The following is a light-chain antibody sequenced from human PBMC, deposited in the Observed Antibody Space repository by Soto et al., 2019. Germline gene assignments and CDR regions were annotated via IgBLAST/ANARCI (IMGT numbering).Light chain of an antibody. CDR1: SSDVGSYNL. CDR2: EVS. Sequence: QSVLTQPASVSGSPGQSITISCTRTSSDVGSYNLVSWYQQHPGKAPKVMIYEVSKRPSVVPNRFSGSKSGNTASLTISGLQAEDEADYDCCSYAGSSTYVFGTGTQLTVL. CDR3: CSYAGSSTYV. V-gene: IGLV2-23*02. J-gene: IGLJ1*01.